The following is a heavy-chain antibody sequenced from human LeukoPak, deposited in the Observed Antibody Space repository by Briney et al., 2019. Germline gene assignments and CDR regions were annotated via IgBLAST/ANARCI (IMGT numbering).Heavy chain of an antibody. J-gene: IGHJ6*03. CDR3: ARGRGYGLYYMDV. CDR2: IHPSGST. CDR1: GGSVSGSY. V-gene: IGHV4-4*07. D-gene: IGHD5-18*01. Sequence: SETLSLTCTVSGGSVSGSYWTWIRQPAGKGLEWIGRIHPSGSTNYNPSLRSRVAMSVDTSKSQFSLKLSSVTAADTAVYYCARGRGYGLYYMDVWGKGTTVTVSS.